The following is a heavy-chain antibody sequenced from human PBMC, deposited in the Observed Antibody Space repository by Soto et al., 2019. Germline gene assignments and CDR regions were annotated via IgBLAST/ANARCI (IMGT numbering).Heavy chain of an antibody. D-gene: IGHD2-21*01. CDR1: GYSFTTYW. CDR3: ARRDDSPTAEYFQH. J-gene: IGHJ1*01. V-gene: IGHV5-51*01. CDR2: IYPGDSDT. Sequence: GESLKISCKGSGYSFTTYWIGWVRQIPGKGLEWMGIIYPGDSDTRYSPSFQGQVTISADKSTSTAYLQWSSLKASDTAMYYCARRDDSPTAEYFQHWGQGTLVTVS.